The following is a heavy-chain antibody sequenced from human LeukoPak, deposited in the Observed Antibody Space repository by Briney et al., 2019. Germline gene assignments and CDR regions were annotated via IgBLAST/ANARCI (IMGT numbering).Heavy chain of an antibody. J-gene: IGHJ4*02. CDR2: ISYDGSNK. Sequence: GGSLRLSCAVSGFSFSSYAMHWVRQAPGKGLEWVAVISYDGSNKYYADSVKGRFTISRDNSKDTLYLQMNSLRAEDTAVYYCARGRTGGGWYLDYWGQGTLVTVSS. CDR1: GFSFSSYA. CDR3: ARGRTGGGWYLDY. D-gene: IGHD6-19*01. V-gene: IGHV3-30-3*01.